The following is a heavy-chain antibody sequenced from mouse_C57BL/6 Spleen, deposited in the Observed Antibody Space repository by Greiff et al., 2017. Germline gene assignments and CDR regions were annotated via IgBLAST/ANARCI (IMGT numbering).Heavy chain of an antibody. CDR3: DGNFYDAMDY. Sequence: EVKLVESGGGLVQPGGSMKLSCVASGFTFSNYWMNWVRQSPEKGLEWVAQIRLKSDNDATHYAESVKGRFTISRDDSKSSVYLQMNNLRAEDTVIYYCDGNFYDAMDYWGQGTSVTVSS. CDR2: IRLKSDNDAT. CDR1: GFTFSNYW. D-gene: IGHD2-1*01. V-gene: IGHV6-3*01. J-gene: IGHJ4*01.